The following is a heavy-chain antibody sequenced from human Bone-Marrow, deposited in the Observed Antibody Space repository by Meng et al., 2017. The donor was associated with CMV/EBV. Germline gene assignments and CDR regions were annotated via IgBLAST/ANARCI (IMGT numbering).Heavy chain of an antibody. V-gene: IGHV1-8*02. J-gene: IGHJ4*02. CDR3: ARYYDILTGPDY. Sequence: ASVKVSCKTSGGIFSAYAIHWVRQVPGQGLEWLGWMNPNSGNTGYAQKFQGRVTMTRNTSISTAYMELSSLRSEDTAVYYCARYYDILTGPDYWGQGTLVTVSS. CDR1: GGIFSAYA. D-gene: IGHD3-9*01. CDR2: MNPNSGNT.